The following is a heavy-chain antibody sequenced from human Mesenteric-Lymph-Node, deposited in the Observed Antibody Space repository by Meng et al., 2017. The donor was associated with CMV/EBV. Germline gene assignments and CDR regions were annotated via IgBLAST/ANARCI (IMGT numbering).Heavy chain of an antibody. CDR3: ARVDSSGYDLPLDY. Sequence: GESLKISCAASGFTFSDHYMDWVRQAPGKGLEWVGRTRNKANSYTTEYAASVEGRFTISRNDSKNSLYLQMNSLKTEDTAVYYCARVDSSGYDLPLDYWGQGTLVTVSS. CDR1: GFTFSDHY. CDR2: TRNKANSYTT. D-gene: IGHD3-22*01. V-gene: IGHV3-72*01. J-gene: IGHJ4*02.